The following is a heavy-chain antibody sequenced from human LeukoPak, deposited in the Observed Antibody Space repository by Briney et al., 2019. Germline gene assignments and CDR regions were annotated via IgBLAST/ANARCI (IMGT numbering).Heavy chain of an antibody. CDR2: IYYRGST. CDR3: ARARDYYDSSGYYFWFDP. V-gene: IGHV4-61*08. J-gene: IGHJ5*02. D-gene: IGHD3-22*01. Sequence: SETLSLTCTVSGGSISSGDYYWSWLRQPPGRGREWIGYIYYRGSTNYNPSLKSRVTISVDTSKNQFSLKLSSVTAADTAVYYCARARDYYDSSGYYFWFDPWGQGTLVTVSS. CDR1: GGSISSGDYY.